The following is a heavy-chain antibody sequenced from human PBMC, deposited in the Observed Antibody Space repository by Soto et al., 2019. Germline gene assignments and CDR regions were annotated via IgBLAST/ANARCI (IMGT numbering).Heavy chain of an antibody. J-gene: IGHJ4*02. V-gene: IGHV5-10-1*01. CDR3: ARIQRISMIVVSKPYFDY. CDR1: GYSFTNYW. CDR2: IDPSDSYT. D-gene: IGHD3-22*01. Sequence: PVESLKISCKGSGYSFTNYWIIWVRQMPGEGLEWMGRIDPSDSYTDYSPSFQGHVTISADKSISTAYLQWSSLKASDTATYYCARIQRISMIVVSKPYFDYWGQGTLVTVSS.